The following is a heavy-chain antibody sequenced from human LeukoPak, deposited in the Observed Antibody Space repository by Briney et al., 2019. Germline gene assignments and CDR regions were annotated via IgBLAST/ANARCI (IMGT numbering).Heavy chain of an antibody. CDR2: IYYSGST. J-gene: IGHJ6*02. D-gene: IGHD1-26*01. CDR3: ARDPGGSVGAKENGMDV. V-gene: IGHV4-59*01. CDR1: GGSISSYY. Sequence: SETLSLTCTVSGGSISSYYWSWIRQPPGKGLEWIGYIYYSGSTNYNPSLKSRVTISVDTPKNQFSLKLSSVTAADTAVYYCARDPGGSVGAKENGMDVWGQGTTVTVSS.